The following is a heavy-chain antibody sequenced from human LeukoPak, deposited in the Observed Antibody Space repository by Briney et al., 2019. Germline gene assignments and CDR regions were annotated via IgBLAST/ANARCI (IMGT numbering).Heavy chain of an antibody. D-gene: IGHD4-17*01. CDR3: ARDPGTVTKGFDL. CDR1: GDSFTSPY. CDR2: ISYIGTT. Sequence: SETLSLTCALPGDSFTSPYWTWIPQPPGRGLEWMGHISYIGTTNYTPSPKSRVTFSIDTSKNQFFLKLSSVTTADTAVYYCARDPGTVTKGFDLWGLGTMVSVSS. V-gene: IGHV4-59*11. J-gene: IGHJ3*01.